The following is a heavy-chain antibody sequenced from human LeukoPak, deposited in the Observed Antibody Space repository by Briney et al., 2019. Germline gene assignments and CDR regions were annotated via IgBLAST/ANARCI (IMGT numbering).Heavy chain of an antibody. Sequence: SETLSLTCAVYGGSFSGYYWSWIRQPPGKGLEWIGEINHSGSTNYNPSLKSRVTISVDTSKNQFSLKLTSVTAADTAVYFCARGYGYKSTYFDNWGQGTLVTVSS. D-gene: IGHD5-12*01. CDR2: INHSGST. CDR3: ARGYGYKSTYFDN. J-gene: IGHJ4*02. V-gene: IGHV4-34*01. CDR1: GGSFSGYY.